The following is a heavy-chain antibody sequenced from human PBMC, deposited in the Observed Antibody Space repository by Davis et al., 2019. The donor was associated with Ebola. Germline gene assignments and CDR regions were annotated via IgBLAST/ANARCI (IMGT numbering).Heavy chain of an antibody. CDR1: GFSFNNYA. V-gene: IGHV3-23*01. D-gene: IGHD4-17*01. CDR2: IGGSGSST. Sequence: PGGSLRLSCAASGFSFNNYAMNWVRQPPGKGLEWVSSIGGSGSSTYYADSVKGRFTISRDNSKDTVYLQMNSLRVEDTAVYYCAKAYDYGDYGELQYWGQGTLVTVSS. J-gene: IGHJ4*02. CDR3: AKAYDYGDYGELQY.